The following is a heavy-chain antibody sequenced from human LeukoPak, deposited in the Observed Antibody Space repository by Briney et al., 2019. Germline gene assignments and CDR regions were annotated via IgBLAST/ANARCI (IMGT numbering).Heavy chain of an antibody. V-gene: IGHV3-7*03. CDR2: IKQDGSEK. CDR3: ARAYYYDSSGLRY. Sequence: GGSLRLSCAASGFTFSDYYMSWIRQAPGKGLEWVANIKQDGSEKYYVDSVKGRFTISRDNAKNSLYLQMNSLRAEDTAVYYCARAYYYDSSGLRYWGQGTLVTVSS. J-gene: IGHJ4*02. D-gene: IGHD3-22*01. CDR1: GFTFSDYY.